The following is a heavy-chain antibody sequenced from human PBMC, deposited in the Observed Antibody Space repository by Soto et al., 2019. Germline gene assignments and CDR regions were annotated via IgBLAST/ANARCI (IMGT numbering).Heavy chain of an antibody. Sequence: SETLSLTCTVSGGSISSSSYYWGWIRQPPGKGLEWIGSIYYSGSTYYNPSLKSRVTISVDTSKNQFSLKLSSVTAADTAVYYCARSTVTTTRYYYGMDVLRQGTTVTV. D-gene: IGHD4-4*01. CDR3: ARSTVTTTRYYYGMDV. J-gene: IGHJ6*02. CDR1: GGSISSSSYY. V-gene: IGHV4-39*01. CDR2: IYYSGST.